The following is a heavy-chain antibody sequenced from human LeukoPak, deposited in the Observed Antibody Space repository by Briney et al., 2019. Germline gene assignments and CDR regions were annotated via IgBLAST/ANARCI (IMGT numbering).Heavy chain of an antibody. V-gene: IGHV4-59*01. CDR2: IYYSGST. Sequence: SETLSLTCTVSGGSISSYYWSWIRQPPGKGLEWIGYIYYSGSTNYNPSLKSRVTISVDTSKNQFSLKLSSVTAADTAVYYCAGESAGYSGYVLDYWGQGTLVTVSS. CDR1: GGSISSYY. D-gene: IGHD5-12*01. J-gene: IGHJ4*02. CDR3: AGESAGYSGYVLDY.